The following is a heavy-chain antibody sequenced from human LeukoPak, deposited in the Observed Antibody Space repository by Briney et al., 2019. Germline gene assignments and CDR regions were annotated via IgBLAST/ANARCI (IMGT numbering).Heavy chain of an antibody. V-gene: IGHV4-59*01. CDR1: GGSISSYY. D-gene: IGHD2-15*01. Sequence: SETLSLTCTVSGGSISSYYWNWIRQPPGKGLEWIGYIYNSGSTNYNPSLKSRVTISVDTSKNQFSLKLSSVTAADTAVYYCARDSVCSGGSCYPDEYYFDYWGQGTLVTVSS. J-gene: IGHJ4*02. CDR3: ARDSVCSGGSCYPDEYYFDY. CDR2: IYNSGST.